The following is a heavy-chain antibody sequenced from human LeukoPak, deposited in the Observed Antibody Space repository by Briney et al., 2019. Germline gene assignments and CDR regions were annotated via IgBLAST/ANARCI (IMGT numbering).Heavy chain of an antibody. Sequence: GGSLRLSCAASGFSFSRYDIHWVRQAPGKGLEWVAFIRYDGSNKNYADSVKGRFTISRDNAKNSLYLQMNSLRAEDTAVYYCARDPATANAWGQGTLVTVSS. J-gene: IGHJ5*02. V-gene: IGHV3-30*02. D-gene: IGHD2-15*01. CDR2: IRYDGSNK. CDR3: ARDPATANA. CDR1: GFSFSRYD.